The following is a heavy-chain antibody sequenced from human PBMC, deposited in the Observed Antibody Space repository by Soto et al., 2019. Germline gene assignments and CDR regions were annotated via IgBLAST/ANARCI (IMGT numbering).Heavy chain of an antibody. CDR1: GYTFTSYD. D-gene: IGHD3-16*02. Sequence: QVQLVQSGAEVKKPGASVKVSCKASGYTFTSYDINWVRQATGQGLEWMGWMNPNSGNTGYAQKFQGRVTMTRNTSIITAYMELSSLRSEDTAVYYCARVMITFGGVIVRDYYYYMDVWGKGTTVTVSS. J-gene: IGHJ6*03. CDR3: ARVMITFGGVIVRDYYYYMDV. CDR2: MNPNSGNT. V-gene: IGHV1-8*01.